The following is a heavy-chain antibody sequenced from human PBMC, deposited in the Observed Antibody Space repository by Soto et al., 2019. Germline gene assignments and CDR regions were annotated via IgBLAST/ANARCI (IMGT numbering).Heavy chain of an antibody. Sequence: QVQLQQWGAGLLKPSETLSLTCVVYGGSFSGYYWSWIRQPPGKGLEWIGELNHSESTNYNPSLKSRVTISVDTSKNQFSLKLSSVTAADTAVYYCARGFRFCSGGSCYSGWFDPWGQGTLVTVSS. D-gene: IGHD2-15*01. CDR2: LNHSEST. J-gene: IGHJ5*02. CDR3: ARGFRFCSGGSCYSGWFDP. CDR1: GGSFSGYY. V-gene: IGHV4-34*01.